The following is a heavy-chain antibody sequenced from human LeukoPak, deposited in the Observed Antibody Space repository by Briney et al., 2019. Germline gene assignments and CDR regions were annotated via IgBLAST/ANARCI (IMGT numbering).Heavy chain of an antibody. CDR3: ARRSGYDSSGYYRPYDY. J-gene: IGHJ4*02. V-gene: IGHV3-23*01. CDR1: GSTFSGYA. Sequence: GGSLRLSCAASGSTFSGYAMSWVRQAPGKGLEWVSAISGSGGSTYYADSVKGRFTISRDNSKNTLYLQMNSLRPEDTAVYYCARRSGYDSSGYYRPYDYWGQGTLVTVSS. D-gene: IGHD3-22*01. CDR2: ISGSGGST.